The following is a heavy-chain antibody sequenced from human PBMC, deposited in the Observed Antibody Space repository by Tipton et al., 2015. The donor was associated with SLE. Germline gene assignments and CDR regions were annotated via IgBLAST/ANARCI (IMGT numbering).Heavy chain of an antibody. V-gene: IGHV4-59*11. Sequence: TLSLTCTVSGGSFSSHYWTWIRQSPGKGLEWIGYIYYTGSTDYNPSLKSRVTISLDTSKSQLSLKVNFMTAADTAVYYCATSLNYYDSSGPVAWGQGTMVTVSS. CDR2: IYYTGST. D-gene: IGHD3-22*01. CDR3: ATSLNYYDSSGPVA. J-gene: IGHJ3*01. CDR1: GGSFSSHY.